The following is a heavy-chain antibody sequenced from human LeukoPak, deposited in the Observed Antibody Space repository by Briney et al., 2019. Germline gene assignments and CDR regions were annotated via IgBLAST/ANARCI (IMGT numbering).Heavy chain of an antibody. Sequence: SETLSLTCTVSGGSISSGGYYWSWIRQHPGKGLEWIGYIYYSGSTYYNPSLKSRVTISVDTSKNQFSLKLSSVIAADTAVYYCARTKSVPAASIGFDPWGQGTLVTVSS. J-gene: IGHJ5*02. CDR2: IYYSGST. D-gene: IGHD2-2*01. CDR3: ARTKSVPAASIGFDP. V-gene: IGHV4-31*03. CDR1: GGSISSGGYY.